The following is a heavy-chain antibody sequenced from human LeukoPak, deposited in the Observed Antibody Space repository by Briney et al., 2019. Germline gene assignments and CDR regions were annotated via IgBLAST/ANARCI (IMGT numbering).Heavy chain of an antibody. D-gene: IGHD2-2*01. Sequence: GGSLRLSCAASGFTFSSYGMHWVRQAPGKGLEWVAFIRYDGSNKYYADSVKGRFTISRDNSKNTLYLQMNSLRAEDTAVYYCARGHCSSTSCYEGLDWFDPWGQGTLVTVSS. CDR2: IRYDGSNK. J-gene: IGHJ5*02. V-gene: IGHV3-30*02. CDR3: ARGHCSSTSCYEGLDWFDP. CDR1: GFTFSSYG.